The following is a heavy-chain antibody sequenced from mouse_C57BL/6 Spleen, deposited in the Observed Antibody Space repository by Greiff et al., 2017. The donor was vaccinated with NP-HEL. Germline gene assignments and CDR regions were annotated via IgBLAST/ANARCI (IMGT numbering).Heavy chain of an antibody. J-gene: IGHJ1*03. CDR2: IYPGSGNT. CDR1: GYSFTSYY. D-gene: IGHD1-1*01. Sequence: QVQLQQSGPELVKPGASVKISCKASGYSFTSYYIHWVKQRPGQGLEWIGWIYPGSGNTKYNEKFKGKATLTADTSSSTAYMQLSSLTSEDSAVYYCARDYGSSPRYWYFDVWGTGTTVTVSS. V-gene: IGHV1-66*01. CDR3: ARDYGSSPRYWYFDV.